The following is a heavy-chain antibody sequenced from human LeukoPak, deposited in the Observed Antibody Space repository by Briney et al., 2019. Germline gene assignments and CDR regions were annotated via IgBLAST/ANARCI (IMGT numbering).Heavy chain of an antibody. CDR3: AKDMEAAAGAWYYMDV. Sequence: GGSLRLSCAASGFTFDDYAMHWVRQAPGKGLEWVSLISWDGGSTYYADSVKGRFTISRDNSKNSLYLQMNSLRAEDTALYYCAKDMEAAAGAWYYMDVWGKGTTVTVSS. CDR2: ISWDGGST. J-gene: IGHJ6*03. V-gene: IGHV3-43D*03. CDR1: GFTFDDYA. D-gene: IGHD6-13*01.